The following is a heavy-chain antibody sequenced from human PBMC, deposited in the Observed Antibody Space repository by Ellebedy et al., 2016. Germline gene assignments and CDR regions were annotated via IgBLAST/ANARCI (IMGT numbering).Heavy chain of an antibody. V-gene: IGHV3-33*01. D-gene: IGHD2-15*01. CDR2: IWYDGSNK. CDR3: ARDHCSSGSCYSGED. J-gene: IGHJ4*02. CDR1: GFTFSSYG. Sequence: GESLKISXAASGFTFSSYGMHWVRQAPGKGLEWVAVIWYDGSNKYYADSVKGRFTISRDNSKNTLYLQMNSLRAEDTAVYYCARDHCSSGSCYSGEDWGQGTLVTVSS.